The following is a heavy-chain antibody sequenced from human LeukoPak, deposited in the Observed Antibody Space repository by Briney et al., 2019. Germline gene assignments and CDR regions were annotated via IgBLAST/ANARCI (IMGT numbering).Heavy chain of an antibody. D-gene: IGHD6-13*01. V-gene: IGHV3-30*02. Sequence: GGSLRLSCAASGFTFSSYDIHWVRQAPGKGLEWVAFIRYDGSNKYYADSVKGRFTISRDNSKNTLYLQMNSLRAEDTAVYYCAKESRGAAAGSLDYWGQGTLVTVSS. CDR3: AKESRGAAAGSLDY. CDR1: GFTFSSYD. CDR2: IRYDGSNK. J-gene: IGHJ4*02.